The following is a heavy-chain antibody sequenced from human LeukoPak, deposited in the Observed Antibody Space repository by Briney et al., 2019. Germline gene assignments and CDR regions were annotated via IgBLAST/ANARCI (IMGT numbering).Heavy chain of an antibody. CDR2: IIPILGIA. J-gene: IGHJ4*02. D-gene: IGHD2-21*02. CDR1: GGTFSSYA. Sequence: SVRVSCKASGGTFSSYAISWVRQAPGQGLEWMGRIIPILGIANYAQKFQGRVTITADKSTSTAYMELSSLRSEDTAVYYCAREGGYCGGDCYPSGDDYWGQGTLVTVSS. V-gene: IGHV1-69*04. CDR3: AREGGYCGGDCYPSGDDY.